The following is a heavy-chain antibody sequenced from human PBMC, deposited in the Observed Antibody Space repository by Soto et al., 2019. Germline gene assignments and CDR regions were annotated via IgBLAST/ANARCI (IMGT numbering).Heavy chain of an antibody. CDR1: GFTFSRYS. CDR2: ISGSGGAT. CDR3: ARDSDKYYDFWSGYYQDY. D-gene: IGHD3-3*01. Sequence: GGSLRLSCAASGFTFSRYSMIWVRQPPGKGLEWVSGISGSGGATYYTDSVKGRFTISRDNSKNTLYLQMNSLRAEDTAVYYCARDSDKYYDFWSGYYQDYWGQGTLVTVSS. V-gene: IGHV3-23*01. J-gene: IGHJ4*02.